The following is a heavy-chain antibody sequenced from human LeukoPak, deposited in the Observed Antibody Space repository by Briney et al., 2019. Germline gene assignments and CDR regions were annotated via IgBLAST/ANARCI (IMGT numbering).Heavy chain of an antibody. CDR2: INPNSGGT. Sequence: ASVTVSCKASGYTFTGYYMHWVRQAPGQGLEWMGWINPNSGGTNYAQKFQGRVTMTRDTSISTAYMELSRLRSDDTAVYYCARSPIVVVPAAIRYFDLWGRGTLVTVSS. CDR3: ARSPIVVVPAAIRYFDL. CDR1: GYTFTGYY. V-gene: IGHV1-2*02. D-gene: IGHD2-2*01. J-gene: IGHJ2*01.